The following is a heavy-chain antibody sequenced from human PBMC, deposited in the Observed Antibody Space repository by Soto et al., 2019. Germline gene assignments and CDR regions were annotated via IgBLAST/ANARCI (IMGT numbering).Heavy chain of an antibody. V-gene: IGHV1-18*04. D-gene: IGHD3-3*01. CDR2: VSASNGKT. CDR1: GYIFTTYS. CDR3: ARARLRFLEWLYYFDY. Sequence: ASVKVSCKASGYIFTTYSITWVRQAPGQGLEWMGWVSASNGKTNYAQKFEDRVTMTTDTSTTTAYMELRNLRSDDTAVYYCARARLRFLEWLYYFDYWAQGTMVIVSA. J-gene: IGHJ4*02.